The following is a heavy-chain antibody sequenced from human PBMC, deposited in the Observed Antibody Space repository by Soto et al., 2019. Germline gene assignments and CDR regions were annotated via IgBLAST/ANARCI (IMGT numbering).Heavy chain of an antibody. CDR1: GYNFANYW. V-gene: IGHV5-51*01. CDR2: IFPGDSDT. D-gene: IGHD6-13*01. CDR3: AAGYTTGPDAFDI. J-gene: IGHJ3*02. Sequence: PGESLKISCKGSGYNFANYWIGWVRQMPGKGLEWMGMIFPGDSDTKNSPSLQGQITMSVDKSDSNAYLQWRSLKASDTAMYYCAAGYTTGPDAFDIWGQGTMVTVSS.